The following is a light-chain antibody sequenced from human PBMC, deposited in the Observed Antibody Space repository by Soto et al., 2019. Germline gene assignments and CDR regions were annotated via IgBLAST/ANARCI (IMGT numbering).Light chain of an antibody. V-gene: IGKV3-20*01. J-gene: IGKJ4*01. CDR3: QQYDSSLGLT. CDR1: QSVSSSY. Sequence: EIVLTQSPGTLSLSPGERATLACRASQSVSSSYSAWYQQKPGQAPRLHIYGASSRATGIPDRFSGSGSVTDFTLTISRLEPEDFAVYYCQQYDSSLGLTFGGGTKVEIK. CDR2: GAS.